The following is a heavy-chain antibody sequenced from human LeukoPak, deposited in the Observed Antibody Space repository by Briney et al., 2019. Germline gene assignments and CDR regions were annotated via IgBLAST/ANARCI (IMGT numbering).Heavy chain of an antibody. CDR3: ARGPYRVALAG. V-gene: IGHV4-34*01. D-gene: IGHD6-19*01. CDR1: GGSFSGYY. CDR2: INHSGST. J-gene: IGHJ4*02. Sequence: SETLSLTCAVYGGSFSGYYWSWIRQPPGKGLEWIGEINHSGSTNYNPSLKSRVTISVDTSKNQFSLKLSSVTAADTAVYYCARGPYRVALAGWGQGTLVTVSS.